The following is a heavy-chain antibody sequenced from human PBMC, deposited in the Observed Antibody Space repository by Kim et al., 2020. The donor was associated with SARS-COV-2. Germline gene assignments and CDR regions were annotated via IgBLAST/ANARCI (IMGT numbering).Heavy chain of an antibody. CDR2: INHSGST. D-gene: IGHD2-15*01. V-gene: IGHV4-34*01. J-gene: IGHJ3*02. CDR1: GGSFSGYY. CDR3: ASGPGYCSGGSCPVSAFDI. Sequence: SDTLSLTCAVYGGSFSGYYWSWIRQPPGKGLEWIGEINHSGSTNYNPSLKSRVTISVDTSKNQFSLKLSSVTAADTAVYYCASGPGYCSGGSCPVSAFDIWGQGTMVTVSS.